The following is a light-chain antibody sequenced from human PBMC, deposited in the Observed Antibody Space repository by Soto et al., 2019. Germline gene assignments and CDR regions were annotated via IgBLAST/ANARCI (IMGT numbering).Light chain of an antibody. J-gene: IGLJ1*01. CDR3: SSYTSSSTHV. CDR2: DVS. Sequence: QSALTQPASVSGCPGQSIAISCTGTSSDVGANNFVSWYQQHPGKVPKLMIFDVSSRPSGVSDRFSGSKSGNTASLTISGLHAEDEGDYYCSSYTSSSTHVFGSGTKLTVL. V-gene: IGLV2-14*03. CDR1: SSDVGANNF.